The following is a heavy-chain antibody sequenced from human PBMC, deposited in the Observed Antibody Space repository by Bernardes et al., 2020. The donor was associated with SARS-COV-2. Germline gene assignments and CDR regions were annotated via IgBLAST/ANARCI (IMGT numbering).Heavy chain of an antibody. V-gene: IGHV3-53*01. CDR2: IYSGGST. CDR1: GFSVSINY. J-gene: IGHJ6*02. CDR3: ARPSYATTTWGYYYYRMDV. Sequence: SLRLSCAASGFSVSINYMSWVRQAPGKGLEWVSVIYSGGSTYYADSVNGRFTVSRDNSKNIVYLQMNSLRAEDTAVYYCARPSYATTTWGYYYYRMDVWGQGTSVTVSS. D-gene: IGHD3-16*01.